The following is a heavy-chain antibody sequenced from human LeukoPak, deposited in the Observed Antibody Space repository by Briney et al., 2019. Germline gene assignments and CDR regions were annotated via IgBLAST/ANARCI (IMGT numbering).Heavy chain of an antibody. V-gene: IGHV3-53*01. CDR1: GFTVSSDF. D-gene: IGHD3-10*01. CDR2: IYSGGST. Sequence: GGSLRLSCAASGFTVSSDFMSWVRQAPGKGLEWVSVIYSGGSTYYADSVKGRFTISRDNSRNTLYLHMNSLRVEDTAMYHCARDGYYGSGSYWGQGTLVTVSS. CDR3: ARDGYYGSGSY. J-gene: IGHJ4*02.